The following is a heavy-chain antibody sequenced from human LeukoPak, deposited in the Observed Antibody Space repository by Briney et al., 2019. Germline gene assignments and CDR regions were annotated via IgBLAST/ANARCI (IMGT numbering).Heavy chain of an antibody. Sequence: GASVKVSCKASGYTFTSYYTHWVRQAPGQGLEWMGIINPSAGNTDYAQKFQARVTMTRDTSTSTVYMELSSLRSEDTAVYYCARERPQTCYFDNWGQGTLVTVSS. CDR1: GYTFTSYY. CDR2: INPSAGNT. J-gene: IGHJ4*02. V-gene: IGHV1-46*01. CDR3: ARERPQTCYFDN.